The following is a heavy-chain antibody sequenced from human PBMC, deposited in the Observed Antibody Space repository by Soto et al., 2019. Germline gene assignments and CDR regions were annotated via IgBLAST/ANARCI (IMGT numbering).Heavy chain of an antibody. D-gene: IGHD6-19*01. CDR3: AKGVSSGWAYYYYGMDV. CDR2: ISGSGGST. CDR1: GFTFNSYG. V-gene: IGHV3-23*01. J-gene: IGHJ6*02. Sequence: GGSLRLSCAASGFTFNSYGMHWVRQAPGKGLEWVSAISGSGGSTYYADSVKGRFTISRDNSKNTLYLQMNSLRAEDTAVYYCAKGVSSGWAYYYYGMDVWGQGTTVTVSS.